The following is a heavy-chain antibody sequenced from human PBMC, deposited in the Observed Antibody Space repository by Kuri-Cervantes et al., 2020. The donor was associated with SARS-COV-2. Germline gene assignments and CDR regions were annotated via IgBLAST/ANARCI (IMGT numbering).Heavy chain of an antibody. D-gene: IGHD2-2*03. CDR1: GGSISSYY. Sequence: ESLKISCTVSGGSISSYYWSWIRQPAGKGLEWIGRIYTSGSTNYNPYLKSRVTMSLDTSKNQFSLKLSSVTAADTAVYYCTPMDKRGWFDPWGQGILVTVSS. J-gene: IGHJ5*02. CDR3: TPMDKRGWFDP. CDR2: IYTSGST. V-gene: IGHV4-4*07.